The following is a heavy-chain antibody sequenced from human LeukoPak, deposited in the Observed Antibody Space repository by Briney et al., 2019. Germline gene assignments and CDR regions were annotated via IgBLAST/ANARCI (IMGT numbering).Heavy chain of an antibody. CDR3: AGGRDGYLDF. V-gene: IGHV3-30*04. Sequence: GGSLRLSCAASGFTFSSYAMHWVRQAPGKGLEWVAVISYDGSNKYYADSVKGRFTISRDNSKNTLYLQMNSLRAEDTAVYYCAGGRDGYLDFLGQGNLGTGS. J-gene: IGHJ4*02. D-gene: IGHD5-24*01. CDR1: GFTFSSYA. CDR2: ISYDGSNK.